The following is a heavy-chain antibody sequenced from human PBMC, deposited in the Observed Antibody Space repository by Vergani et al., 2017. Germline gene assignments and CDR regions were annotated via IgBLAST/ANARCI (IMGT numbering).Heavy chain of an antibody. CDR1: GFTSAGYA. Sequence: EVQLEESGGGLVLPGRSLRLSCVASGFTSAGYAMHWVPQAPGKGLEWVSGISWNSNSIGYADSVKGRFTIPRDNAKNSLYLQMNSLRAEDTAVYDCARERRSAARRFGEYYYGMDVWGQGTTVTVSS. J-gene: IGHJ6*02. CDR3: ARERRSAARRFGEYYYGMDV. CDR2: ISWNSNSI. V-gene: IGHV3-9*02. D-gene: IGHD3-10*01.